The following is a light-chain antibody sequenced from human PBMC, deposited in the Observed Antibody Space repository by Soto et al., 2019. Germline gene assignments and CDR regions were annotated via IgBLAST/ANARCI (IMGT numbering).Light chain of an antibody. Sequence: EMVLTQSPGTLSLSPGERATLSCRASQSISSNSLAWYQQKPGQAPRLFIYGASSRATGIPDRFSGSGSGTHFTLTISRLEPEDFALYYCQQYNSYSPTFGQGTRVEIK. J-gene: IGKJ1*01. CDR3: QQYNSYSPT. V-gene: IGKV3-20*01. CDR2: GAS. CDR1: QSISSNS.